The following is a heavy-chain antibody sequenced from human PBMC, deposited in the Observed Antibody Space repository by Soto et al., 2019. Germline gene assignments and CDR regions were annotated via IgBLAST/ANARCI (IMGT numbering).Heavy chain of an antibody. CDR1: GDSVSSGGCD. CDR3: ARVPIDTSMIYWFDP. J-gene: IGHJ5*02. D-gene: IGHD5-18*01. V-gene: IGHV4-61*08. Sequence: SETLSLTGTVSGDSVSSGGCDCPCFRHPPGKGLEWVGHIYFSGSTNYNPSLTSRVTISLDTSKNQFSLKLNSVTAGDTAVYYCARVPIDTSMIYWFDPWGQGTLVTVSS. CDR2: IYFSGST.